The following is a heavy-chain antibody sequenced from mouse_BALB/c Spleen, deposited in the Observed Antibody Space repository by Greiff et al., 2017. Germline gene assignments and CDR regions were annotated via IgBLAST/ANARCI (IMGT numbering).Heavy chain of an antibody. V-gene: IGHV5-6-5*01. J-gene: IGHJ3*01. CDR1: GFTFSSYA. CDR2: ISSGGST. CDR3: ARRAYYDYDEVAY. Sequence: EVQGVESGGGLVKPGGSLKLSCAASGFTFSSYAMSWVRQTPEKRLEWVASISSGGSTYYPDSVKGRFTISRDNARNIPYLQMSSLRSEDTAMYYCARRAYYDYDEVAYWGQGTLVTVSA. D-gene: IGHD2-4*01.